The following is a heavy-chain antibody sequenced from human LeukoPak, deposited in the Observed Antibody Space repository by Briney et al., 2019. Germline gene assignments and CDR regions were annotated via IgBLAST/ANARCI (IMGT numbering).Heavy chain of an antibody. CDR1: GVTFSNYT. Sequence: GGSLRLSCAASGVTFSNYTMRWVRQAPGKGLEWVAVISYDGNTKYYADFVKGRFTISRDNSKNTVYLQMNSLSPEGTAVYYCAREFPVTMGDWYLDFWGRGTLVTVSS. CDR2: ISYDGNTK. D-gene: IGHD4-17*01. CDR3: AREFPVTMGDWYLDF. V-gene: IGHV3-30-3*01. J-gene: IGHJ2*01.